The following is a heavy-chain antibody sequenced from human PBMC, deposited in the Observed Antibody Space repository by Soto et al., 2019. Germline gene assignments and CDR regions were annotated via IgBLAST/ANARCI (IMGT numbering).Heavy chain of an antibody. J-gene: IGHJ4*02. Sequence: GGSLRLSCAASGFTFSNYGMHWVRQAPGKGLEWVAFIWYDGGNKYYAESVKGRFTISRDNSKNTLYLQMNSLRAEDTAVYYCERDGDVNTGFGNDYRGEGTPLTVSS. V-gene: IGHV3-33*01. D-gene: IGHD3-16*01. CDR1: GFTFSNYG. CDR2: IWYDGGNK. CDR3: ERDGDVNTGFGNDY.